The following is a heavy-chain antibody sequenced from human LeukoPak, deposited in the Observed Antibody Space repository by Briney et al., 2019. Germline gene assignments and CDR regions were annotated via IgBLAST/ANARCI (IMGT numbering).Heavy chain of an antibody. CDR1: GFTFGSSA. V-gene: IGHV3-23*01. CDR3: AKGSLGSWYYFDY. D-gene: IGHD6-13*01. CDR2: FSRSGPDT. Sequence: GGSLRPSCAASGFTFGSSAMGWVRQAPGKGPEWVSTFSRSGPDTYYADSVKGRFTIFRDNSKNTLYLQMNSLRAEDTAVYYCAKGSLGSWYYFDYWGQGTLVTVSS. J-gene: IGHJ4*02.